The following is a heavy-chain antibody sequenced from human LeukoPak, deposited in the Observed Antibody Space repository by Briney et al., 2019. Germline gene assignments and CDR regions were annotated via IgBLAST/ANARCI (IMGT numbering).Heavy chain of an antibody. CDR2: ISGSGGST. J-gene: IGHJ4*02. CDR1: GFTFSSYA. V-gene: IGHV3-23*01. CDR3: ATRKYDFWSGYSLYYFDY. Sequence: GGSLRLSCAASGFTFSSYAMSWVRQAPGKGLEWVSAISGSGGSTYYADSVKGWFTISRDNSKNTLYLQMNGLRAEDTAVYYCATRKYDFWSGYSLYYFDYWGQGTLVTVSS. D-gene: IGHD3-3*01.